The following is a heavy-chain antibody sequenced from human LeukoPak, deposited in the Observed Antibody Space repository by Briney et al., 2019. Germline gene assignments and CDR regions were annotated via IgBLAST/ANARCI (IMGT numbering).Heavy chain of an antibody. CDR1: GGSFRGYY. D-gene: IGHD3-10*01. V-gene: IGHV4-34*12. CDR2: IIHSAST. J-gene: IGHJ6*02. CDR3: ARLVPYGSRPGEV. Sequence: SETLSLTCAVYGGSFRGYYWKGIRQPPGKGGEGLGEIIHSASTNYTPSLNSPVTISADTSKHQFSLNLTPVPAADPAVYYCARLVPYGSRPGEVWGQGTPVTVSS.